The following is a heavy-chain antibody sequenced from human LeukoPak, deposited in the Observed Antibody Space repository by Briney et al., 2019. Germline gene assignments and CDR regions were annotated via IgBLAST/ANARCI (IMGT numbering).Heavy chain of an antibody. J-gene: IGHJ6*02. D-gene: IGHD3-3*01. Sequence: GRSLSLSGAASEFTFSSYGRHWVRQAPGKGREGGPVIWYDGSNKYYADSVKGRFTISRDNSKNTLYLQMNSLRAEDTAVYYCARDLWSGYYYYYGMDVWGQGTTVTVSS. CDR2: IWYDGSNK. V-gene: IGHV3-33*01. CDR3: ARDLWSGYYYYYGMDV. CDR1: EFTFSSYG.